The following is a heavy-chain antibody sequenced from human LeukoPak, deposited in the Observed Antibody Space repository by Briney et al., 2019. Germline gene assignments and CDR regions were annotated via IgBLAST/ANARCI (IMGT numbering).Heavy chain of an antibody. CDR3: ARNNDYGDYSIFDY. V-gene: IGHV3-21*01. D-gene: IGHD4-17*01. J-gene: IGHJ4*02. CDR2: ISSSSSYI. Sequence: GGSLRLSCAASGFTFSSYSMNWVRQAPGKGLEWVSSISSSSSYIYYADSVKGRFTISRDNAKNSLYPQMNSLRAEDTAVYYCARNNDYGDYSIFDYWGQGTLVTVSS. CDR1: GFTFSSYS.